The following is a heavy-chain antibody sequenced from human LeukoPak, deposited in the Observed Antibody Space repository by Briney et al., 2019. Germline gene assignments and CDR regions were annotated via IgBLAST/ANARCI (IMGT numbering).Heavy chain of an antibody. V-gene: IGHV4-59*01. CDR1: GGSISTFY. Sequence: SGTLSLTCAVSGGSISTFYWSWIRQPPGKGLEWIGHIYYSGSTNYNPSLKSRVTMSVDTSKNQLSLMLSSVTPADTAVYYCARGGIRRWFDPWGQGLLVTVSS. CDR3: ARGGIRRWFDP. CDR2: IYYSGST. J-gene: IGHJ5*02.